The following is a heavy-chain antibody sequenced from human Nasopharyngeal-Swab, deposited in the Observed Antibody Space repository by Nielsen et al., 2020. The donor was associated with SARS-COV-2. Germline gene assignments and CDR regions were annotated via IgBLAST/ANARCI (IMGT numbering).Heavy chain of an antibody. CDR1: GFTFDDYA. J-gene: IGHJ5*02. D-gene: IGHD3-22*01. CDR3: ARGLDSSGYNWFDP. CDR2: ISWNSGTI. Sequence: GGSLRLSCAASGFTFDDYAMHWVRQAPGKGLEWVSGISWNSGTIGYADSVKGRFTMSRDNARNALYLQMNRLRPEDTALYYCARGLDSSGYNWFDPWGQGTLVTVSS. V-gene: IGHV3-9*01.